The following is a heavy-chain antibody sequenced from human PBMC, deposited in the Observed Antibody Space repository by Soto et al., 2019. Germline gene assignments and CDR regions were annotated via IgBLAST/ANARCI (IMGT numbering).Heavy chain of an antibody. CDR1: GYTFISYW. CDR3: ARIIAEAGTGFDP. D-gene: IGHD6-19*01. Sequence: PGESLKISCQASGYTFISYWIAWVRQMPGKGLEWMGIIYPGDSDIRYNPSFQGQVTISADKSINTAYLQWSSLKASDTAMYYCARIIAEAGTGFDPWGQGTLVTVSS. J-gene: IGHJ5*02. CDR2: IYPGDSDI. V-gene: IGHV5-51*01.